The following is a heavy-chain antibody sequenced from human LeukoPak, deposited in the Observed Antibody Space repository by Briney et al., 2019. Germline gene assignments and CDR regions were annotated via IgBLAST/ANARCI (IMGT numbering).Heavy chain of an antibody. V-gene: IGHV3-30*02. D-gene: IGHD2-2*01. CDR1: GFTFNSYW. Sequence: PGGPLRLSCAASGFTFNSYWMSWVRQAPGKGLEWVAFIRYDGNNEYYADSVKGRFTISRDNFKNTLNLQMNSLRAEDTAVYYCARGATKYCSSTSCYFDYWGQGTLVTVSS. CDR3: ARGATKYCSSTSCYFDY. CDR2: IRYDGNNE. J-gene: IGHJ4*02.